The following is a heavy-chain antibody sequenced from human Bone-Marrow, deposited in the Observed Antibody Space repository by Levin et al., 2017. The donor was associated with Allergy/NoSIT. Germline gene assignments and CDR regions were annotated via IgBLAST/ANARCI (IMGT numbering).Heavy chain of an antibody. Sequence: QAGGSLRLSCAASGFTFSNYAMTWVRQAPGKGLEWVSTISDYTGETHDADFVKGRFTTSRDNSRNTLSLQMNSLRVEDTAVYYCARVPSGWNIWFDLWGQGTLVTVSS. CDR1: GFTFSNYA. D-gene: IGHD6-19*01. CDR3: ARVPSGWNIWFDL. J-gene: IGHJ5*02. CDR2: ISDYTGET. V-gene: IGHV3-23*01.